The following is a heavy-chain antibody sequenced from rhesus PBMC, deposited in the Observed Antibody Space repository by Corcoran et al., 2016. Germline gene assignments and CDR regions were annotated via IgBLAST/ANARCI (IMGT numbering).Heavy chain of an antibody. V-gene: IGHV5-2*01. D-gene: IGHD5-12*01. CDR3: ASQYSYSTLDY. CDR2: IDPSDYAT. Sequence: EVQMVQSGAELKRPGEFLKISCKPSGYSFTSYWIRWVRQMAGKGLEWVGAIDPSDYATKHSPSFQGQVTISADKSISTAYLQWSSLKASDSATYYCASQYSYSTLDYWGQGVLVTVSS. J-gene: IGHJ4*01. CDR1: GYSFTSYW.